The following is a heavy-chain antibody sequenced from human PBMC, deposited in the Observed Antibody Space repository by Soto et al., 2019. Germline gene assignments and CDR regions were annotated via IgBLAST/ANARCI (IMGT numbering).Heavy chain of an antibody. D-gene: IGHD3-10*01. CDR1: GGSISSSSYY. CDR3: ARTMVRGVAKVGD. Sequence: SETLSLTCTVSGGSISSSSYYWGWIRQPPGEGLEWIGSIDYSGSTYYNPSLKSRVTISVDTSKSQFSLKLSSVTAADTAVYYSARTMVRGVAKVGDWGQGTLVTVST. CDR2: IDYSGST. V-gene: IGHV4-39*01. J-gene: IGHJ4*02.